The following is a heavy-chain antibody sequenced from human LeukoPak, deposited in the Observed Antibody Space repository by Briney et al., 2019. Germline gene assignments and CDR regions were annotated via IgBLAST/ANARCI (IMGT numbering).Heavy chain of an antibody. CDR2: IYSSGST. CDR3: ARVAYDSSGHYYGFDY. J-gene: IGHJ4*02. Sequence: SETLSLTCTVSGGSISGYYWSWIRQPPGKGLEWIGYIYSSGSTNYNPSLKSRVTISIDTSKNQFSLKLSSVTAADTAVYYCARVAYDSSGHYYGFDYWGQGTLVTVSS. D-gene: IGHD3-22*01. CDR1: GGSISGYY. V-gene: IGHV4-59*01.